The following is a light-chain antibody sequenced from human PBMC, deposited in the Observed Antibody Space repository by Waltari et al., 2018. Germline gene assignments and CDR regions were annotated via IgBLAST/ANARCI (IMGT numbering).Light chain of an antibody. Sequence: KFMLTQPHSVSESPGKTVTISCTGSGGSIATNYVQCYQQRPGSAPILLIFEDYQRPSGIPGRFSGSIDTYSNSASLTISGLKTEDEADYFCQSYDRTDWVFGGGTKLTVL. CDR1: GGSIATNY. J-gene: IGLJ3*02. CDR3: QSYDRTDWV. V-gene: IGLV6-57*02. CDR2: EDY.